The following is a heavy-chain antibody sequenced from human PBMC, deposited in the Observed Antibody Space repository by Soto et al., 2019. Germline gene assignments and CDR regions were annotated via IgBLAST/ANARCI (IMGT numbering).Heavy chain of an antibody. CDR1: GFTFSSYS. CDR3: TKDREDQLVRGWFDP. J-gene: IGHJ5*02. V-gene: IGHV3-30*18. CDR2: ISNDGSNK. Sequence: GGSLRLSCAASGFTFSSYSMNWVRQAPGKGLEWVAVISNDGSNKYYADSVKGRFTISRDSSENTVYLQMNSLRAEDTAVYYCTKDREDQLVRGWFDPWGQGTLVTVSS. D-gene: IGHD6-13*01.